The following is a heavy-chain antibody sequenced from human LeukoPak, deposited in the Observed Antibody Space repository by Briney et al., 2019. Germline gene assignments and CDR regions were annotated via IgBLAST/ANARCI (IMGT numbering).Heavy chain of an antibody. J-gene: IGHJ5*02. CDR3: ARILTGQGWFDP. V-gene: IGHV3-21*01. Sequence: PGGSLRLSCAASGFTFSSYSMNWVRQAPGKGLEWVSSISSSSSYIYYADSVKGRFTISRDNAKNSLHLQMNSLRAEDTAVYYCARILTGQGWFDPWGQGTLVTVSS. CDR2: ISSSSSYI. CDR1: GFTFSSYS. D-gene: IGHD3-9*01.